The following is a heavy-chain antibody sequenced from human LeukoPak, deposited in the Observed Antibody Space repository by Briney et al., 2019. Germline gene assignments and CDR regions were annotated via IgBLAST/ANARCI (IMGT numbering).Heavy chain of an antibody. V-gene: IGHV4-39*07. CDR3: VREVATVTTEAY. J-gene: IGHJ4*02. Sequence: SETLSLTCTVSGGSISITNYYWGWIRQPPGKGLEWIGNIYYDGSTYYNPSLKSRVTISVDTSKNQFSLKLSSVTAADTAVYYCVREVATVTTEAYWGQGTLVTVSS. D-gene: IGHD4-17*01. CDR1: GGSISITNYY. CDR2: IYYDGST.